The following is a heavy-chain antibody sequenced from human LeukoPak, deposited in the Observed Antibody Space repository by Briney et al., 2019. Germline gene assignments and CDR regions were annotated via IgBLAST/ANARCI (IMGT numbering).Heavy chain of an antibody. J-gene: IGHJ6*02. CDR2: ISAYNRNT. Sequence: ASVKVSCKASDYTYTSYGISWVRQAPGQGLEWMGWISAYNRNTNYAQKFQDRVTMTTDSSTTTAYMELRSLTSDDTALYYCARDTAVAYYGMDVWGQGTTVTVSS. CDR3: ARDTAVAYYGMDV. D-gene: IGHD5-18*01. V-gene: IGHV1-18*01. CDR1: DYTYTSYG.